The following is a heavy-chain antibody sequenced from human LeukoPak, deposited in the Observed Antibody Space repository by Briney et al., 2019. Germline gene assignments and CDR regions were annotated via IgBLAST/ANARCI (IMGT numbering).Heavy chain of an antibody. CDR2: IHYSGST. D-gene: IGHD2-2*01. CDR3: ARYYCSSSCFYFDY. CDR1: GGSISSYY. J-gene: IGHJ4*02. Sequence: SETLSLTCTVSGGSISSYYWSWIRQPPGKGLEWIGYIHYSGSTNYNPSLKSRVTISVDTSKNRFSLKLSSVTAADTAVYYCARYYCSSSCFYFDYWGQGTLVTVSS. V-gene: IGHV4-59*01.